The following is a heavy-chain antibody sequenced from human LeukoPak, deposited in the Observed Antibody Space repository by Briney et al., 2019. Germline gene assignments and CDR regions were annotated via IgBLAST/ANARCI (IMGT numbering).Heavy chain of an antibody. CDR2: IRYDGSNK. CDR1: GFTFSSYG. D-gene: IGHD3-16*01. Sequence: GGSLRLSCAASGFTFSSYGMHWVRQAPGKGLEWVAFIRYDGSNKYYADSVKGRFTISRDNSKGTLYLQMNSLRTEDTALYYCAKDRPLEGGFDPWGQGSLVTVSS. CDR3: AKDRPLEGGFDP. V-gene: IGHV3-30*02. J-gene: IGHJ5*02.